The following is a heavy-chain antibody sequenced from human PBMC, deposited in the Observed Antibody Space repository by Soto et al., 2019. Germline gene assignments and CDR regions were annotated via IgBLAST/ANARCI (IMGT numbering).Heavy chain of an antibody. D-gene: IGHD3-10*01. Sequence: GGSLRLSCAASGCTFISYWMIWVRQAPGKGLEWVANIKQDGNEKYYVDSVRGRFTISRDNAKNSLYLQMNSLRGEDTAVYYCASSRDPYGYWGQGTLVTVSS. CDR3: ASSRDPYGY. J-gene: IGHJ4*02. CDR1: GCTFISYW. V-gene: IGHV3-7*01. CDR2: IKQDGNEK.